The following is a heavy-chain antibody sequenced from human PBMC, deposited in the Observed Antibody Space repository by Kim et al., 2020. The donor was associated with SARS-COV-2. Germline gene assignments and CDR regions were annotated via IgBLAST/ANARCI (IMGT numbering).Heavy chain of an antibody. CDR1: GGSFSGYY. Sequence: SETLSLTCAVYGGSFSGYYWSWIRQPPGKGLEWIGEINHSGSTNYNPSLKSRVTISVDTSKNQFSLKLSSVTAADTAVYYCARAQDRKGAPTRNQFDYWGQGTLVTVSS. CDR2: INHSGST. J-gene: IGHJ4*02. D-gene: IGHD1-1*01. V-gene: IGHV4-34*01. CDR3: ARAQDRKGAPTRNQFDY.